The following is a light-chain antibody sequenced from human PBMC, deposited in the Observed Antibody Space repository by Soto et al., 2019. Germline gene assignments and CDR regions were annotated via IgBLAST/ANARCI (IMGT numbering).Light chain of an antibody. J-gene: IGKJ4*01. V-gene: IGKV1-39*01. CDR3: QQSYSSLALT. Sequence: DIQMTQSPSSLSASVGDRVTVTCRASQNIGTFLNWYQHKPGKAPKLLISGASSLHTGVPSRFSGSGSRTDFPLTINHLHPEDSATYYCQQSYSSLALTFGGGTKLQIK. CDR1: QNIGTF. CDR2: GAS.